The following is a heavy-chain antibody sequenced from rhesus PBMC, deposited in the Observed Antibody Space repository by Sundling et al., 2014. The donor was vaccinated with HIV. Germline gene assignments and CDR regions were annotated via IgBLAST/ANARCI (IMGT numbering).Heavy chain of an antibody. CDR3: ARHPMVPNFGLDS. CDR1: GGSISSYY. D-gene: IGHD4-17*01. Sequence: QVQLQESGPGLVKPSETLSLTCAASGGSISSYYWSWIRQPPGKGLEWIGHIHVNDGTTRYNPSLSSRVTISTDTSKNQFSLKLTSVTAADTAVYYCARHPMVPNFGLDSWGQGVVVTVSS. CDR2: IHVNDGTT. J-gene: IGHJ6*01. V-gene: IGHV4-147*01.